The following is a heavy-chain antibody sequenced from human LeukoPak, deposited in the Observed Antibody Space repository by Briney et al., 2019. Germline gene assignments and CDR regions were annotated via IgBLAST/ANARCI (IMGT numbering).Heavy chain of an antibody. CDR2: IIPIFGTA. D-gene: IGHD6-13*01. CDR3: ARAAAGYNWFDP. CDR1: GYTFSSYA. J-gene: IGHJ5*02. Sequence: GASVKVSCTASGYTFSSYAISWVRQAPGQGLEWMGGIIPIFGTANYAQKFQGRVTITADEPTSTAYMELSSLRSEDTAVYYCARAAAGYNWFDPWGQGTLVTVSS. V-gene: IGHV1-69*13.